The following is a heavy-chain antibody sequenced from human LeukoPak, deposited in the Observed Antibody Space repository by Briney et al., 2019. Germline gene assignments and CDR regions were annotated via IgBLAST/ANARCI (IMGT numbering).Heavy chain of an antibody. CDR2: IYYSGST. Sequence: PSETLSLTCTVSGGSISSSSYYWGWIRQPPGKGLEWIGSIYYSGSTYYNPSLKSRVTISVDTSKNQFSLKLSSVTAADTAVYYCARDFLPLYSGTGGYFDYWGQGTLVTVSS. CDR1: GGSISSSSYY. J-gene: IGHJ4*02. V-gene: IGHV4-39*07. D-gene: IGHD1-26*01. CDR3: ARDFLPLYSGTGGYFDY.